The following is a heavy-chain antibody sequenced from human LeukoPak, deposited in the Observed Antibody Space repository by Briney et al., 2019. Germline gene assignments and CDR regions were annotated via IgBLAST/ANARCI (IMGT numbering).Heavy chain of an antibody. Sequence: ASETLSLTCTVSGGSIRRYYWSWIRQPPGKGLEWIGYIYYSWSTMYNPSLKSRATISVDTSKNQFSLKLNSVTAAHTAVYYCASGSYYFDYWGQGTLVTVSS. V-gene: IGHV4-59*08. CDR2: IYYSWST. D-gene: IGHD1-26*01. J-gene: IGHJ4*02. CDR3: ASGSYYFDY. CDR1: GGSIRRYY.